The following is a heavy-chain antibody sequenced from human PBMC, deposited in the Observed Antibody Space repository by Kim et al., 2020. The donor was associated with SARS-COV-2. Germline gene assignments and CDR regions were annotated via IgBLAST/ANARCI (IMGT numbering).Heavy chain of an antibody. CDR1: GFTFSSYA. CDR2: ISGSGGST. D-gene: IGHD2-15*01. Sequence: GGSLRLSCAASGFTFSSYAMSWVRQAPGKGLEWVSAISGSGGSTYYADSVKGRFTISRDNSKNTLYLQMNSLRAEDTAVYYCAKASLGYCSGGSCYYWYFDYWGQGTLVTVSS. CDR3: AKASLGYCSGGSCYYWYFDY. J-gene: IGHJ4*02. V-gene: IGHV3-23*01.